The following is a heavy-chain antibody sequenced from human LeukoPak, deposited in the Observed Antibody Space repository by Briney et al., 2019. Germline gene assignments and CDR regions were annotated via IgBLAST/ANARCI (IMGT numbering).Heavy chain of an antibody. Sequence: GGSLRLSCAASGFTFSSYEMNWVRQAPGKGLEWVSYISRSGSAIYYADSVKGRFTISRDNAKNSLYLQMNSLRAEDTAVYYCAVGQLWLVYWGQGTLVTVSS. CDR3: AVGQLWLVY. CDR1: GFTFSSYE. CDR2: ISRSGSAI. D-gene: IGHD5-18*01. J-gene: IGHJ4*02. V-gene: IGHV3-48*03.